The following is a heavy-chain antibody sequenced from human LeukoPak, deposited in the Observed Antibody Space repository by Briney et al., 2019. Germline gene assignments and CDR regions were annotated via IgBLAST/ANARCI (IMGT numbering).Heavy chain of an antibody. V-gene: IGHV3-21*01. J-gene: IGHJ4*02. CDR2: ISVSSRHK. CDR1: GFTFSSYT. Sequence: GGCLRLSCAASGFTFSSYTMNWVREAPGEGLERVSSISVSSRHKSYAESVKGRFTISRDKATNSLYMQMNSLRAEDTAVYYCARTANFAAGYYIDYWGQGTLVTVSS. CDR3: ARTANFAAGYYIDY. D-gene: IGHD6-13*01.